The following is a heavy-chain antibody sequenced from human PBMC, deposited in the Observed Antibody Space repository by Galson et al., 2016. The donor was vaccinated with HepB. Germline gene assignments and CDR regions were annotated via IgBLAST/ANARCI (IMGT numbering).Heavy chain of an antibody. D-gene: IGHD2-2*01. CDR3: AKRVSSSKYFDY. CDR2: IDRDGINT. CDR1: GFTFSSYW. V-gene: IGHV3-74*01. J-gene: IGHJ4*02. Sequence: SLRLSCAASGFTFSSYWMYWVRQAPGKGLVWVSRIDRDGINTDYADSVKGRFTISRDNAKNTLYLQMNSLSAEDTAVYYCAKRVSSSKYFDYWGQGTLVTVSS.